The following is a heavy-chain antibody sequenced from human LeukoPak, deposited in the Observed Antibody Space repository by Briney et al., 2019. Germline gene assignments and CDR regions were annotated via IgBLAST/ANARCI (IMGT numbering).Heavy chain of an antibody. CDR2: IYYSGST. CDR1: GSTFSSHTMN. D-gene: IGHD3-10*01. V-gene: IGHV4-39*01. Sequence: PGGSLRLSCAASGSTFSSHTMNWVRQPPGKGLEWIGSIYYSGSTYYNPSLKSRVTISVDTSKNQFSLKLSSVTAADTAVYYCARARGVRGGFFDYWGQGTLVTVSS. CDR3: ARARGVRGGFFDY. J-gene: IGHJ4*02.